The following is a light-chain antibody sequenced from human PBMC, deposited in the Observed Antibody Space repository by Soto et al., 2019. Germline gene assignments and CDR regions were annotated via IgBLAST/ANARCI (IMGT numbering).Light chain of an antibody. CDR2: KAS. J-gene: IGKJ5*01. Sequence: DIQMTQSPSTLSGSVGDRVTITCRASQTISSWLAWYQQKPGKAPKLPIYKASTLKSGVPSRFSGSGSGTDITLTISSLQPEEFATYYCQQSYSTPPITFGQGTRLEI. CDR1: QTISSW. V-gene: IGKV1-5*03. CDR3: QQSYSTPPIT.